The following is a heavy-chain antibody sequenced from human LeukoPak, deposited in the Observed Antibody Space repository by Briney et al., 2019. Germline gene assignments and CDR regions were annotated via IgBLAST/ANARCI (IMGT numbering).Heavy chain of an antibody. V-gene: IGHV3-23*01. J-gene: IGHJ4*02. CDR3: AKARGSSVYEQFDY. Sequence: GGSLRLSCAASGFAFSTYAMTWVRQAPEKGLQWVSTISASGRATYYADSVEGRFTISRDNSKNTLYLQMNSLRADDTAVYYCAKARGSSVYEQFDYWGQGTQVTVSP. CDR2: ISASGRAT. D-gene: IGHD5/OR15-5a*01. CDR1: GFAFSTYA.